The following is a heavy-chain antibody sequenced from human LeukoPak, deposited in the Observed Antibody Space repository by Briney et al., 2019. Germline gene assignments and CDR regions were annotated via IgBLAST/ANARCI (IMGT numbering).Heavy chain of an antibody. CDR1: DYSISSAYY. Sequence: SETLSLTCAVSDYSISSAYYWGWIRQPPGRGLEWIGSIYHSGSTDYNPSLKSRVTISVDTSKNQFSLKLRSVTAADTAVYYCARDQAYCGGDCYFDFWGQGTLVTVSS. D-gene: IGHD2-21*02. CDR3: ARDQAYCGGDCYFDF. CDR2: IYHSGST. J-gene: IGHJ4*02. V-gene: IGHV4-38-2*02.